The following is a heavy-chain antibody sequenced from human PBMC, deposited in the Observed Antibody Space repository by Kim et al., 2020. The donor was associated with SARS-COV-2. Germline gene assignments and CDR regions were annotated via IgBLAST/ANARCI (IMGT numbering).Heavy chain of an antibody. Sequence: GGSLRLSCAASGFTFSSYAMSWVRQAPGKGLEWVSAISGSGGSTYYADSVKGRFTISRDNSKNTLYLQMNSLRAEDTAVYYCAKDQAYSGSYYSDYWGQGTLVTVSS. J-gene: IGHJ4*02. CDR1: GFTFSSYA. V-gene: IGHV3-23*01. CDR2: ISGSGGST. D-gene: IGHD1-26*01. CDR3: AKDQAYSGSYYSDY.